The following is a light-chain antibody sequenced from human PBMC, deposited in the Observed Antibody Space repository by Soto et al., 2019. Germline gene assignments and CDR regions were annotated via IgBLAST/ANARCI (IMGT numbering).Light chain of an antibody. J-gene: IGLJ3*02. CDR1: NSDVWIYNL. CDR2: VVT. V-gene: IGLV2-14*02. CDR3: SSYADTNTLGV. Sequence: QSVLTQPASVSGSPGQSITISCTGTNSDVWIYNLVSWYQQHPGKAPKLIIYVVTKRPSGVSNRFSGSKSDNTASLTISGLQAEDEADYYCSSYADTNTLGVFGGGTKLTVL.